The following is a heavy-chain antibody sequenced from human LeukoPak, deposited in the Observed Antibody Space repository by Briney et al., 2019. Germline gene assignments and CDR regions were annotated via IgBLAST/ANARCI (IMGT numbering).Heavy chain of an antibody. V-gene: IGHV3-7*01. Sequence: PGGSLRLSCAASGFTFSSYWMSWVRQAPGKGLEWVANIKQDGSEKYYVDSVKGRFTISRDNAKNSLYLQMNSLRAEDTAVYYCARASITIFGVGTSPDYWGQGTLVTVSS. J-gene: IGHJ4*02. CDR2: IKQDGSEK. D-gene: IGHD3-3*01. CDR1: GFTFSSYW. CDR3: ARASITIFGVGTSPDY.